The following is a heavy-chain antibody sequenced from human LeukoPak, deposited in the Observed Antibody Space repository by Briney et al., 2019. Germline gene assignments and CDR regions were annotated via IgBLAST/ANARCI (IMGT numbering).Heavy chain of an antibody. Sequence: ASVKVSCKASGYTFTSYVIHWVRQAPGQRLEWMGWINAGNGNTKYSQKFQDRVSITRDTSATTAYMELSSLRSEDTAVYYCARRDTRYSSSWGLDYWGQGTLVTVSS. V-gene: IGHV1-3*01. CDR2: INAGNGNT. D-gene: IGHD6-13*01. J-gene: IGHJ4*02. CDR1: GYTFTSYV. CDR3: ARRDTRYSSSWGLDY.